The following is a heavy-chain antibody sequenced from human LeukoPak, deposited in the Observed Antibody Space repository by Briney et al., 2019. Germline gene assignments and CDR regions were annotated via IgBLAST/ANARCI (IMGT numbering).Heavy chain of an antibody. D-gene: IGHD2-2*01. CDR3: ARDRVVPAAGTYYYYMDV. Sequence: SETLSLTCTVSGGSISSSSYYWGWLRQPPGKGLEWVGSIYYSGSTYYNPSLKSRVTISVDTSKNQFSLKLSSVTAADTAVYYCARDRVVPAAGTYYYYMDVWGKGTTVTISS. V-gene: IGHV4-39*07. CDR1: GGSISSSSYY. CDR2: IYYSGST. J-gene: IGHJ6*03.